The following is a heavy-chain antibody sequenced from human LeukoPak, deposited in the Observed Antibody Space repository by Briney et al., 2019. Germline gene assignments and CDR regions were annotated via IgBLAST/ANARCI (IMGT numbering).Heavy chain of an antibody. CDR3: AKGSYYSVFDY. Sequence: GGSLRLSRAASGFTFSSYAMSWVRQAPGKGLEWVSGISGSGGSTYYADSVKGRFTISRDNSKNTLYLQMNSLRAEDTAVYYCAKGSYYSVFDYWGQGTLVTVSS. CDR2: ISGSGGST. J-gene: IGHJ4*02. CDR1: GFTFSSYA. V-gene: IGHV3-23*01. D-gene: IGHD3-10*01.